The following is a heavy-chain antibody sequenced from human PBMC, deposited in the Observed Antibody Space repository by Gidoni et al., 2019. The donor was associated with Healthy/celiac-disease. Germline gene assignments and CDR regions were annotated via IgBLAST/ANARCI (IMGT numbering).Heavy chain of an antibody. CDR1: GFTFSSYA. V-gene: IGHV3-23*01. CDR3: AKSRASTVTTKYRANYFDY. CDR2: ISGSGGST. Sequence: CAASGFTFSSYAMSWVRQAPGKGLEWVSAISGSGGSTYYADSVKGRFTISRDNSKNTLYLQMNSLRAEDTAVYYCAKSRASTVTTKYRANYFDYWGQGTLVTVSS. J-gene: IGHJ4*02. D-gene: IGHD4-17*01.